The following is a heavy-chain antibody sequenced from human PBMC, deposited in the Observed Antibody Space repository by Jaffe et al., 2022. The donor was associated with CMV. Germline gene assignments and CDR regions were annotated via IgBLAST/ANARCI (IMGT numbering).Heavy chain of an antibody. CDR2: IKSKTDGGTT. CDR1: GFTFSNAW. Sequence: EVQLVESGGGLVKPGGSLRLSCAASGFTFSNAWMSWVRQAPGKGLEWVGRIKSKTDGGTTDYAAPVKGRFTISRDDSKNTLYLQMNSLKTEDTAVYYCTRPPLYSSPNSYYYYYMDVWGKGTTVTVSS. CDR3: TRPPLYSSPNSYYYYYMDV. J-gene: IGHJ6*03. D-gene: IGHD6-13*01. V-gene: IGHV3-15*01.